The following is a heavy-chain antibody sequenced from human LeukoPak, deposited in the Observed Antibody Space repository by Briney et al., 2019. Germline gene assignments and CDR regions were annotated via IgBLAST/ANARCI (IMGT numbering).Heavy chain of an antibody. Sequence: SETLSLTCTVSGGSISRSSNYWGWIRQPPGMGLEWIGSIDYSGSTYYNPSLKSRVTISVDTSKIQFSLKLSSVTATDTAVYYCARTALGSNYFDYWGQGTLVTVSS. CDR3: ARTALGSNYFDY. J-gene: IGHJ4*02. CDR2: IDYSGST. D-gene: IGHD7-27*01. V-gene: IGHV4-39*01. CDR1: GGSISRSSNY.